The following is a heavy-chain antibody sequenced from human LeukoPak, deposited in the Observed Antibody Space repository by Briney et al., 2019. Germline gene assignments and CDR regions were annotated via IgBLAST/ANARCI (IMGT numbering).Heavy chain of an antibody. V-gene: IGHV3-23*01. J-gene: IGHJ6*04. CDR3: ARGDIDYYGSGSYPGDV. CDR1: GVTFSSYG. D-gene: IGHD3-10*01. Sequence: AGGSLRLSCAASGVTFSSYGMSWVRQAPGKGLEWVSAISGSGGSTYYADSVKGRFTISRDNSKNTLYLQMNSLRAEDTAVYYCARGDIDYYGSGSYPGDVWGKGTTVTISS. CDR2: ISGSGGST.